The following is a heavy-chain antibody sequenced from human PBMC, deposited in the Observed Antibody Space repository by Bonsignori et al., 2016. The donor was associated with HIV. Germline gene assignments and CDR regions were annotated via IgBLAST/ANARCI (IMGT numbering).Heavy chain of an antibody. J-gene: IGHJ4*02. CDR3: ASVPSYMTTVTHGDY. V-gene: IGHV3-21*01. D-gene: IGHD4-17*01. Sequence: WIRQPPGKGLEWVSSISSSSSYIYYADSVKGRFTISRDNAKNSLYLQMNSLRAEDTAVYYCASVPSYMTTVTHGDYWGQGTLVTVSS. CDR2: ISSSSSYI.